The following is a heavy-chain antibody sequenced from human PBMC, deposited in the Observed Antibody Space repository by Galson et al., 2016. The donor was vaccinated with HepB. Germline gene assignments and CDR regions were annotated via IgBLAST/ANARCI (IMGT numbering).Heavy chain of an antibody. CDR1: GFTFEDYA. Sequence: SLRLSCAASGFTFEDYAMHWARKAPGEGLEWVSSINWKSNRAGYADSVRGRFTISRDNGKNSVYLEMHSLRLEDTALYYCVKDGVAAAGFLSRFDHWGQGIMVTVST. CDR2: INWKSNRA. CDR3: VKDGVAAAGFLSRFDH. D-gene: IGHD6-19*01. V-gene: IGHV3-9*01. J-gene: IGHJ4*02.